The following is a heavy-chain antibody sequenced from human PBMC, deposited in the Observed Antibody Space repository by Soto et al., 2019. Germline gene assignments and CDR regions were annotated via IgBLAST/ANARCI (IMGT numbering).Heavy chain of an antibody. CDR1: GGSISSSSYY. CDR2: IYYSGST. CDR3: ARQYYDYVWGSYRYPDY. Sequence: SETLSLTCTVSGGSISSSSYYWGWIRQPPGKGLEWIGSIYYSGSTYYNPSLKSRVTISVDTSKNQFSLKLSSVTAADTAVYYCARQYYDYVWGSYRYPDYWGQGTLVTVSS. V-gene: IGHV4-39*01. D-gene: IGHD3-16*02. J-gene: IGHJ4*02.